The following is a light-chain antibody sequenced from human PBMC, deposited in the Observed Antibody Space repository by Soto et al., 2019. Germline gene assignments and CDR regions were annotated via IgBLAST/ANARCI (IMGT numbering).Light chain of an antibody. CDR2: WAS. CDR1: QSVLYSSNNKNY. CDR3: RQYYSTPLT. Sequence: DIVMTQSPDSLAVSLGERATINCKSTQSVLYSSNNKNYLAWYQQKPGQPPKLLIYWASTREFGVPDRFSGSGSGTDFTLTISILQAEDVAVYYCRQYYSTPLTFGGGTKVEIK. J-gene: IGKJ4*01. V-gene: IGKV4-1*01.